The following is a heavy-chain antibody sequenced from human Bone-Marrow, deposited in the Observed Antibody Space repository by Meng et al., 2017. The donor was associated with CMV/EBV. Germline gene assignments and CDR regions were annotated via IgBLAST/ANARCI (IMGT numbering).Heavy chain of an antibody. Sequence: QVRLVQSGAEVKKPGASVTVSCKASGYTFTKCVIYWVRQAPGQRLESMGWINPGNGNTKYSQKFQGRVTITRDTSASAAFMELSSLTFEDTAMYYCARGLRYGDSWGQGTLVTVSS. CDR2: INPGNGNT. CDR3: ARGLRYGDS. J-gene: IGHJ4*02. CDR1: GYTFTKCV. V-gene: IGHV1-3*01. D-gene: IGHD3-9*01.